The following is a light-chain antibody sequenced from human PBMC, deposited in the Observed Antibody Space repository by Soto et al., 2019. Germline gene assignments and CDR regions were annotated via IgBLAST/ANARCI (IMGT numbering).Light chain of an antibody. V-gene: IGKV1-33*01. CDR3: QQYEDLPLT. Sequence: DVQMTQSPSSLSASVGDRVIITCKANQSIANFLNWFQHKPGEAPKLLISDASHLELGVPSRFSGSRSGTDFVLDISNLQSEDVATYFCQQYEDLPLTLGGGTKVDI. CDR1: QSIANF. CDR2: DAS. J-gene: IGKJ4*01.